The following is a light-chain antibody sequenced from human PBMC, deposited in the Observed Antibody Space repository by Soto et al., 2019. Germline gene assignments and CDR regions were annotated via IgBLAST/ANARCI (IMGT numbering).Light chain of an antibody. Sequence: EIVMTQSPATLSVSPEERATLSCRAMQSVTTNLAWYQQNSGQAPRLHIHDASTRATGIPDRLSGSGSGTEFTLSISSLQPEDFAVYYCQQYNRWPLTFGGGTTVEIK. CDR3: QQYNRWPLT. V-gene: IGKV3-15*01. J-gene: IGKJ4*01. CDR2: DAS. CDR1: QSVTTN.